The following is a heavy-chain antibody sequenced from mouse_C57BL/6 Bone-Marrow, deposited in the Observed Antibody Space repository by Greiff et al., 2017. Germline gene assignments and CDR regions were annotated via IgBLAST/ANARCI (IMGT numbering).Heavy chain of an antibody. D-gene: IGHD2-1*01. J-gene: IGHJ2*01. V-gene: IGHV1-47*01. Sequence: QVQLKQSGAELVKPGASVKMSCKASGYTFTTYPIEWMKQNHGKSLEWIGNFHPYNDDTKYNEKFKGKATLTVEKSSSTVYLELSRVASDDADVYYCARGGNYGGYYFDYWGQGTTLTVSS. CDR3: ARGGNYGGYYFDY. CDR1: GYTFTTYP. CDR2: FHPYNDDT.